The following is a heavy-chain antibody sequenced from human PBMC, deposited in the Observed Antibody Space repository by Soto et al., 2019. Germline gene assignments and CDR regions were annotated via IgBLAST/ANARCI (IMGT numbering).Heavy chain of an antibody. CDR3: AREIFGVIISGGRDAFDI. CDR1: GGTFSTYA. CDR2: IIPIFGTA. Sequence: QVQLVQSGAEVKKPGSSVKVSCKASGGTFSTYAISWVRQAPGQGLEWMGGIIPIFGTAKYAQKFQGRVKINADESTSTAYMELSSLRSEDTAVYYCAREIFGVIISGGRDAFDIWGQWTMVTVSS. D-gene: IGHD3-3*01. V-gene: IGHV1-69*01. J-gene: IGHJ3*02.